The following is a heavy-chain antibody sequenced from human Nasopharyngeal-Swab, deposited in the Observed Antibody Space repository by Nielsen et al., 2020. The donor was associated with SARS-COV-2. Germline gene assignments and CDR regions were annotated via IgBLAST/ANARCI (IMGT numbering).Heavy chain of an antibody. Sequence: GESLKISCAASGFTFSSYGMHWVRQAQGKGLEWVAVIWYDGSNKYYADSVKGRFTISRDNSKNTLYLQMNSLRAEDTAVYYCARDPPATWYGMDVWGQGTTVTVSS. J-gene: IGHJ6*02. CDR1: GFTFSSYG. CDR3: ARDPPATWYGMDV. V-gene: IGHV3-33*01. CDR2: IWYDGSNK.